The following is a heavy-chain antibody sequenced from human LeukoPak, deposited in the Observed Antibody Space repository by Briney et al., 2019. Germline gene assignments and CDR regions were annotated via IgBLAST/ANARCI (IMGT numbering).Heavy chain of an antibody. CDR2: INTHNGAT. CDR1: GGTFSSYA. D-gene: IGHD1-26*01. CDR3: ARGPIGGLRKGFDI. Sequence: ASVKVSCKASGGTFSSYAISWVRQAPGQGVEWMGWINTHNGATNYAQHFQGRVTMTTDTAVTTAYMDLDGLISDDAAVYFCARGPIGGLRKGFDIWGQGTLVTVSS. V-gene: IGHV1-18*01. J-gene: IGHJ4*02.